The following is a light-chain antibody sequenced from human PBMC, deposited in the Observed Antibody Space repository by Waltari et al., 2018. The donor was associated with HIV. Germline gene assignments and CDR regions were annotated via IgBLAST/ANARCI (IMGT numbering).Light chain of an antibody. CDR1: SSDVGSYAY. Sequence: QSALTQPASVSGAPGQSITISCTGTSSDVGSYAYVSWYQQHPGKAPKRMIFAVSHRPSGVSDRFSGSKSGNTASLTISGLLADDEADYYCSSYTSTTTVIFGGGTKVTVL. V-gene: IGLV2-14*01. CDR3: SSYTSTTTVI. J-gene: IGLJ2*01. CDR2: AVS.